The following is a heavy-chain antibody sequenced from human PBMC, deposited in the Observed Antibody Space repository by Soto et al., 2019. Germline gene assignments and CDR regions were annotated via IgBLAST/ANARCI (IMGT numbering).Heavy chain of an antibody. J-gene: IGHJ6*02. CDR1: GYNFASYW. Sequence: EVQLVQSGAEVKKPGESLQIACKGSGYNFASYWIAWVRQMPGKGLEWMGIIYPGDSDMRYSRSFQDQVTMSADKSLSTAYVQWRSLEASDTAIYYCARLGSSWYGGYYDMDVWGQGTTVTVSS. CDR3: ARLGSSWYGGYYDMDV. D-gene: IGHD2-2*01. CDR2: IYPGDSDM. V-gene: IGHV5-51*01.